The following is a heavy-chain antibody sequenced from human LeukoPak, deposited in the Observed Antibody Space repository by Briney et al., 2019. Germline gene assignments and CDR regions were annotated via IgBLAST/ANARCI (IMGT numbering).Heavy chain of an antibody. CDR2: ISGSGGST. V-gene: IGHV3-23*01. Sequence: GGSLRLSCAASGFTFSSYAMIRVRQTPGKGLEGVSAISGSGGSTYYADSVKGRFTISRDKSKNTLYLQMNSLRAEDTAVYYCAKGGWYFVSDYWGQGTLVTVSS. CDR3: AKGGWYFVSDY. CDR1: GFTFSSYA. J-gene: IGHJ4*02. D-gene: IGHD6-19*01.